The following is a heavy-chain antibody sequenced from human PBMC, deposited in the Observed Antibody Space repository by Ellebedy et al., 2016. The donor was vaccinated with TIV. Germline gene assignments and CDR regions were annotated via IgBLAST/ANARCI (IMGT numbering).Heavy chain of an antibody. CDR2: LYPDAKT. CDR1: GIIVSDYF. CDR3: ARDPGGGGDFGDNWFDP. Sequence: PGGSLRLSCEASGIIVSDYFMNWVRQAPGKGLEWVSVLYPDAKTNYTDSVNGRFIVSRDSSTNTLYLQMNSLTAEDTAVYYCARDPGGGGDFGDNWFDPWGQGTLVTVSS. D-gene: IGHD2-21*01. V-gene: IGHV3-66*01. J-gene: IGHJ5*02.